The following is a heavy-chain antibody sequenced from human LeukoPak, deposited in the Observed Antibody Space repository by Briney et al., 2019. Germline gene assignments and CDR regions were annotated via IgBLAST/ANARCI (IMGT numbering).Heavy chain of an antibody. CDR1: GGTFSSYA. J-gene: IGHJ4*02. CDR3: ARDEWLVHGLEY. CDR2: IIPIFGTA. V-gene: IGHV1-69*13. D-gene: IGHD6-19*01. Sequence: GASVKVSCKASGGTFSSYAISWVRQAPGQGLEWMGGIIPIFGTANYAQKSQGRVTITADESTSTAYMELSSLRSEDTAVYYCARDEWLVHGLEYWGQGTLVTVSS.